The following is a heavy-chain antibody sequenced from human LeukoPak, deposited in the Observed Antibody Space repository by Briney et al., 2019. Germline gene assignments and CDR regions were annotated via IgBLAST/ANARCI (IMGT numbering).Heavy chain of an antibody. J-gene: IGHJ5*02. V-gene: IGHV4-59*01. CDR2: ISHSGST. CDR1: GGSIYNYY. Sequence: SETLSLTCSVSGGSIYNYYWSWIRQPPGKGLEWIGHISHSGSTSYHPSLTSRVTISVDMFKNQFSLNLTSVTAADTAVYYCTRGGGSTSGWYNWFDPWGQGTLVTVSS. CDR3: TRGGGSTSGWYNWFDP. D-gene: IGHD6-19*01.